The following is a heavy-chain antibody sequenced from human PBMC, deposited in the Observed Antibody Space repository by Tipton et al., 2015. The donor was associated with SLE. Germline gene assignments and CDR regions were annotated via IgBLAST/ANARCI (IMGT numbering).Heavy chain of an antibody. CDR3: ARRWDCSVVSFQGSFGY. V-gene: IGHV1-8*01. J-gene: IGHJ4*02. CDR1: GYTFTSYD. D-gene: IGHD2-15*01. Sequence: QLVQSGAEVKKPGASVKVSCKASGYTFTSYDINWVRQATGQGLEWMGWMNPNSGDAGYALKFQGRVTMTRNISKSTAYMELSSLRSEDTAVYYCARRWDCSVVSFQGSFGYWGQGTLVTVSS. CDR2: MNPNSGDA.